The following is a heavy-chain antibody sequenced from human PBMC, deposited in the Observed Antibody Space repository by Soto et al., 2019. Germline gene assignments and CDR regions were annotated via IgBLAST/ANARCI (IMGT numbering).Heavy chain of an antibody. J-gene: IGHJ4*02. CDR2: ISGSGDST. V-gene: IGHV3-23*01. CDR3: AQQAPYSNSWYEIDH. Sequence: EVQLLESGGGLVQPGGSLRLSCAASGFTFSSYGINWVRQAPGKGLEWVSGISGSGDSTHYGDSVKGRFTISRDNSKNTLYLQMNSLRAAETAVYYCAQQAPYSNSWYEIDHWGQGTLVTVSS. D-gene: IGHD6-13*01. CDR1: GFTFSSYG.